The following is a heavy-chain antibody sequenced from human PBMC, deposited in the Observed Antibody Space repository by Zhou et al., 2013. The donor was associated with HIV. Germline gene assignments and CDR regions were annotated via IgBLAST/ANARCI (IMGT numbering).Heavy chain of an antibody. CDR2: ISAYNGNT. Sequence: QVQLVQSGAEVKKPGASVKVSCKASGYNFFSYGISWVRQAPGQGLEWMGWISAYNGNTNYAQKFQGRVTMTTDTSTNTVYMGLRSLRSDDTAVYYCATEKLVGLVDAFDIWGQGTMVTVSS. CDR1: GYNFFSYG. CDR3: ATEKLVGLVDAFDI. D-gene: IGHD6-13*01. J-gene: IGHJ3*02. V-gene: IGHV1-18*01.